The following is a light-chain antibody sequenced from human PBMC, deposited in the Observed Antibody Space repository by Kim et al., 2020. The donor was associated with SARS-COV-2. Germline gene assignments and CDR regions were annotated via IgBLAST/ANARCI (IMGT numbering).Light chain of an antibody. Sequence: DIQMTQSPSSLSASVGDTGTITCRASQSITKYLNWYQHKPGKAPKLLVYSACSLHTGVPPRFSGSGSGTDFTLTIGGLQPENFGTYYCQQSDTVTYTFGQGTKLEI. CDR3: QQSDTVTYT. J-gene: IGKJ2*01. CDR1: QSITKY. CDR2: SAC. V-gene: IGKV1-39*01.